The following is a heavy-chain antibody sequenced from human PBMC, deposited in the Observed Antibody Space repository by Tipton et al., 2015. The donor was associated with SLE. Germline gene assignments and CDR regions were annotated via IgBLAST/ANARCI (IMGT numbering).Heavy chain of an antibody. CDR2: ISAYNGNT. Sequence: QLVQSGAEVKKPGASVKVSCKASGYTFANYGISWVRQAPGQGLEWMGWISAYNGNTNYAQKFQDRFTMTTDTSTSTANMELRSLRSDDTAVYYCAREGLRWLYFDYWGQGTLVTVSS. CDR3: AREGLRWLYFDY. J-gene: IGHJ4*02. D-gene: IGHD5-12*01. V-gene: IGHV1-18*01. CDR1: GYTFANYG.